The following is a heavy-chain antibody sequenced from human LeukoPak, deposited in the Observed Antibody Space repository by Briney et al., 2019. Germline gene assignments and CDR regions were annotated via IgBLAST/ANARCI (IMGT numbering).Heavy chain of an antibody. D-gene: IGHD4-17*01. CDR3: AHGYGDPTLYYYYYYGMDV. Sequence: SGPTLVKPTQTITLTCTFSGFSLSTSGVGVGWIRQPPGKALEWLALIYWDDDKRYSPSLKSRLTITKDTSKNQVVLTMTNMDPVDTATYYCAHGYGDPTLYYYYYYGMDVWGQGITVTVSS. J-gene: IGHJ6*02. CDR2: IYWDDDK. CDR1: GFSLSTSGVG. V-gene: IGHV2-5*02.